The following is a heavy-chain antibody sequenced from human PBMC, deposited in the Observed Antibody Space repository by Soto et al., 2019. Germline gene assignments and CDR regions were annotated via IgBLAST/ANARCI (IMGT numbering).Heavy chain of an antibody. CDR3: VRVYRSWNWFDP. D-gene: IGHD3-16*02. J-gene: IGHJ5*02. CDR1: GFTFSTYA. CDR2: ISDSGGTI. Sequence: GGSLRLACEASGFTFSTYAMNWVRQPPGKGLEWVSYISDSGGTIYFADSVKGRFTISRDNANNSVYLQMYSLRAEDTAVYYCVRVYRSWNWFDPWGQGT. V-gene: IGHV3-48*01.